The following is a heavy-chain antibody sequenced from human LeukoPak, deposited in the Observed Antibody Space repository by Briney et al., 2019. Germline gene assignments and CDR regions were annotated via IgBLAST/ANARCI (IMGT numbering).Heavy chain of an antibody. D-gene: IGHD2-21*01. Sequence: PSETLSLTCTVSGGSISGHYWSWIRQPPGKGLECIGYIHYSGSTNYNPSLKSRVTMSVDTSKIQISLKLNSVTAADTAVYYCAREEVRKFDCWGQGTLVTVSP. CDR3: AREEVRKFDC. J-gene: IGHJ4*02. CDR1: GGSISGHY. V-gene: IGHV4-59*11. CDR2: IHYSGST.